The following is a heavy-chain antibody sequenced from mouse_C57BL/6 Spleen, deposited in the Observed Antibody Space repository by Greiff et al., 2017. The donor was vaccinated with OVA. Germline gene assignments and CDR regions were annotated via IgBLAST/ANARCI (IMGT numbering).Heavy chain of an antibody. CDR1: GYTFTSYW. CDR2: IDPSDSET. Sequence: QVQLQQPGAELVRPGSSVKLSCKASGYTFTSYWMHWVKQRPIQGLEWIGNIDPSDSETHYNQKFKDKATLTVDKSSSTAYMQLSSLTSEDSAVYYCARVGMVDGNPAWFAYWGQGTLVTVSA. V-gene: IGHV1-52*01. D-gene: IGHD1-1*02. J-gene: IGHJ3*01. CDR3: ARVGMVDGNPAWFAY.